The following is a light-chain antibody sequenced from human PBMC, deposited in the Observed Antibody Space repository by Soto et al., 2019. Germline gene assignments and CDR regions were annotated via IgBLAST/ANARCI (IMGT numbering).Light chain of an antibody. CDR2: GTS. V-gene: IGKV3-20*01. J-gene: IGKJ4*01. CDR3: EYYGTSIT. Sequence: EIVLTQSPGTLSLSPGERATLSCRASQSISNDHLDCYQQPPGQAPRLLIHGTSNSATCIPDRCSGSWSGTDFTLTFSRLEPEVVAVYYWEYYGTSITFGGGTKVEIK. CDR1: QSISNDH.